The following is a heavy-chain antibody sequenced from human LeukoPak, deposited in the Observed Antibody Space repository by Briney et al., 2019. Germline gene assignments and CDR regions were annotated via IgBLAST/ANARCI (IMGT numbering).Heavy chain of an antibody. V-gene: IGHV4-59*08. D-gene: IGHD1-26*01. CDR3: ARRLVGAIAAFDI. J-gene: IGHJ3*02. Sequence: SETLSLTCIVSGGSISSYYWSWIRQPPGKGLEWIGYIYYSGSTNYNPSLKSRVTISVDTSKNQFSLKLSSVTAADTAVYYCARRLVGAIAAFDIWGQGTMVTVSS. CDR1: GGSISSYY. CDR2: IYYSGST.